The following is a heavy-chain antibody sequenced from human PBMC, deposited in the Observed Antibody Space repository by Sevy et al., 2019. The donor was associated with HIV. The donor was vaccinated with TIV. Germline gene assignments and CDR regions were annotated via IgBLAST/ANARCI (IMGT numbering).Heavy chain of an antibody. Sequence: GGSLRLSCAASGFTLSDAWMSWVRQAPGKGLEWVGPIKSKTDGGPTDYAAPVKGRFTISRDESKNTLYLQMNSLKTEDTAVYYCTTDAHDFTNYPSPYYFDQWGQGTLVTVSS. D-gene: IGHD4-4*01. CDR3: TTDAHDFTNYPSPYYFDQ. CDR1: GFTLSDAW. CDR2: IKSKTDGGPT. J-gene: IGHJ4*02. V-gene: IGHV3-15*01.